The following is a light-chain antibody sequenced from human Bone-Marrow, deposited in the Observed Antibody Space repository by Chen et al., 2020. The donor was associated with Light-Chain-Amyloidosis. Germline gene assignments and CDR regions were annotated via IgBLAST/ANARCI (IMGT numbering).Light chain of an antibody. CDR1: SGSIATNY. CDR2: EDD. CDR3: QSYQGSSQGV. Sequence: NFILTQSHSVSASRGQTVIFACTRSSGSIATNYVQWYQQRPCSSPTTVIYEDDQRPSGVPDRFSGSIDSSSNSASLTISGLKTEDEADYYCQSYQGSSQGVFGGGTKLTFL. V-gene: IGLV6-57*01. J-gene: IGLJ3*02.